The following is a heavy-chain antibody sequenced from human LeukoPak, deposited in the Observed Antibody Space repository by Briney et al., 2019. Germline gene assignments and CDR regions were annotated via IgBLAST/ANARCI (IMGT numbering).Heavy chain of an antibody. Sequence: GGSLRLSCAASRFTFSSYWMSSVPQAPGKGLEWVANIKQDGSEKYYVDSVKGRFTISRDNAKNSLYLQMNSLRAEDTAVYYCARDVGGVIASSHLGGQGTLVTVSS. CDR2: IKQDGSEK. D-gene: IGHD3-16*02. J-gene: IGHJ4*02. CDR3: ARDVGGVIASSHL. CDR1: RFTFSSYW. V-gene: IGHV3-7*01.